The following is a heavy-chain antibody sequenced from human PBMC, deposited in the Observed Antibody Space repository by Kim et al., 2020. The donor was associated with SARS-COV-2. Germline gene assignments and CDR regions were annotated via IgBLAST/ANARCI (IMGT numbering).Heavy chain of an antibody. V-gene: IGHV4-4*07. CDR2: IYTSGST. D-gene: IGHD6-19*01. Sequence: SETLSLTCTVSGGSISSYYWSWIRQPAGKGLEWIGRIYTSGSTNYNPSLKSRVTMSVDTSKNQFSLKLSSVTAADTAVYYCARGPHSGWSSYYYYGMDVWGQGTTVTVSS. CDR3: ARGPHSGWSSYYYYGMDV. J-gene: IGHJ6*02. CDR1: GGSISSYY.